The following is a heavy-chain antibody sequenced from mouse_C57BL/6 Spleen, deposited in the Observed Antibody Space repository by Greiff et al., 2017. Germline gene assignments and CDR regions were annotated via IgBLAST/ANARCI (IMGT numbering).Heavy chain of an antibody. CDR3: ARGGRQENAMDY. CDR1: GYAFTNYL. J-gene: IGHJ4*01. V-gene: IGHV1-54*01. Sequence: QVQLQQSGAELVRPGPSVKVSCKASGYAFTNYLIEWVKQRPGQGLEWIGVINPGSGGTNYNEKFKGKATLTADKSSSTAHMQLSSLTSEDSAVYFCARGGRQENAMDYWGQGTSVTVSS. D-gene: IGHD3-2*01. CDR2: INPGSGGT.